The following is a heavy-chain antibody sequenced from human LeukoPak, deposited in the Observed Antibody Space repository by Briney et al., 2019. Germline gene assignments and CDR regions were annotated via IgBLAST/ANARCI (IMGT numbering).Heavy chain of an antibody. CDR1: GYTFTSYA. D-gene: IGHD6-13*01. Sequence: ASVKVSCKASGYTFTSYAMHWVRQAPGQRLEWMGWINAGNGNTKYSQKFQGRVTITRDTSASTAYVELGSLRSEDTAVYYCASEQYSSSWYLWFDPWGQGTLVTVSS. CDR3: ASEQYSSSWYLWFDP. V-gene: IGHV1-3*01. J-gene: IGHJ5*02. CDR2: INAGNGNT.